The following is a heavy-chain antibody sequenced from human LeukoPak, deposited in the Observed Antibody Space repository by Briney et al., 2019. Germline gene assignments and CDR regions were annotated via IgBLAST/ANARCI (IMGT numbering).Heavy chain of an antibody. V-gene: IGHV5-51*01. CDR3: ARLLPPFDY. CDR1: GYIFTSYW. J-gene: IGHJ4*02. CDR2: IYPGDSDT. Sequence: GESLKISCKGSGYIFTSYWIGWVRRLPGKGREWMGIIYPGDSDTRYSPSFQGQVTISADKSSSTAYLQWSSLKASDTAMYYCARLLPPFDYWGQGTLVTVSS.